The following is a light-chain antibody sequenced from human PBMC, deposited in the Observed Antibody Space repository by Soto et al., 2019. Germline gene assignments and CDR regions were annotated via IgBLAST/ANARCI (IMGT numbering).Light chain of an antibody. Sequence: IVMTQSPDSLSVSPGERVTLSCRASQSVYSNLAWYRHKPGQAPRLLISGASTGATGVPVRFRGSGSGTEFTLTINTLKSEDSAVYYCQQYHTWPVTFGGGTKVEI. J-gene: IGKJ4*01. CDR2: GAS. CDR3: QQYHTWPVT. V-gene: IGKV3-15*01. CDR1: QSVYSN.